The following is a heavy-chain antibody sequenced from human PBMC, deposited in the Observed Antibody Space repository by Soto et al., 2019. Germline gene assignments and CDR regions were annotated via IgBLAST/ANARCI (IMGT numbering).Heavy chain of an antibody. CDR1: GFTFSGYS. J-gene: IGHJ4*02. D-gene: IGHD3-10*01. Sequence: GGSLRLSCAASGFTFSGYSMNWVRQAPGKGLEWVSYISSSSSTIYYADSVKGRFTVSRDNSKNTLYLQMNSLRAEDTAVYYCAKEESIWFGELFQTHFDYWGQGTLVTVSS. CDR3: AKEESIWFGELFQTHFDY. CDR2: ISSSSSTI. V-gene: IGHV3-48*01.